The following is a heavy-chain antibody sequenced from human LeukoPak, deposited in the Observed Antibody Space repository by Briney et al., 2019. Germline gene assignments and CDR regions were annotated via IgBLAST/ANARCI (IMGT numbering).Heavy chain of an antibody. Sequence: PSETLSLTCTVSGGSISSYYWSWIRQPPGKGLEWIGYIYYSGSTNYNPSLKSRVTISVDTSKNQFSLKLSSVTAADTAVYYCAREDGYNRSWDYWGQGTLVTVSS. D-gene: IGHD5-24*01. CDR3: AREDGYNRSWDY. CDR2: IYYSGST. CDR1: GGSISSYY. V-gene: IGHV4-59*12. J-gene: IGHJ4*02.